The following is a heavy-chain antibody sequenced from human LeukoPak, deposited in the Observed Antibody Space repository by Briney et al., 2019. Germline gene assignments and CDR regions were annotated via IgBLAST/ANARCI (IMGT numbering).Heavy chain of an antibody. D-gene: IGHD3-10*01. CDR3: SRGYGSGSAYFDY. V-gene: IGHV4-34*01. CDR1: GGSFSGYY. J-gene: IGHJ4*02. CDR2: INHSGST. Sequence: SETLSLTCAVYGGSFSGYYWSWIRQPPGKGLEWIGEINHSGSTNYNPSLKSRVTISVDTSKNPFSLKLSSVTAAGTAVYYCSRGYGSGSAYFDYWGQGTLVTVSS.